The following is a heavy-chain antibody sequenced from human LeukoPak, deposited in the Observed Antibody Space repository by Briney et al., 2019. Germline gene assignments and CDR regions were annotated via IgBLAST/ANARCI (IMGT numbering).Heavy chain of an antibody. CDR2: ISYDGSNK. Sequence: QPGGSLRLSCAASGFTFSSYAMHWVRQAPGKGLEWVAVISYDGSNKYYADSVKGRFTISRDNSKNTLYLQMNSLRAEDTAVYYCARETALRVGATRGGVAYGFDYWGQGTLVTVSS. D-gene: IGHD1-26*01. V-gene: IGHV3-30-3*01. CDR3: ARETALRVGATRGGVAYGFDY. J-gene: IGHJ4*02. CDR1: GFTFSSYA.